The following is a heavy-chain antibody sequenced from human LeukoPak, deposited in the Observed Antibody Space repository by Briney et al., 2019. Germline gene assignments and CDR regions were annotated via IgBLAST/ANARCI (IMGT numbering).Heavy chain of an antibody. CDR2: INPDDSKT. CDR1: GYDFNNYW. J-gene: IGHJ4*02. Sequence: GESLKISCKASGYDFNNYWVGWVRQMPGKGLEWMGIINPDDSKTTYSPSFHGQVTISADRSITTAYLQWRNLKASDTAIYYCARAYRGYTNILFDFWAQGTLVTVSS. D-gene: IGHD5-12*01. CDR3: ARAYRGYTNILFDF. V-gene: IGHV5-51*01.